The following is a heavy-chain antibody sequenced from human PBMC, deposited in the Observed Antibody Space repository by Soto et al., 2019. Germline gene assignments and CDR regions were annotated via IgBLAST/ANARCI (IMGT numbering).Heavy chain of an antibody. CDR3: ARDTNSLDP. CDR1: NYSINSGFF. D-gene: IGHD3-16*01. Sequence: LSLTCSVSNYSINSGFFWGWIRQPPGKGLEWIGSIFHTGDTYYNPSLKSRITMSVDTSRNQFSLKLTSLTAADTAVYYCARDTNSLDPWGQGTLVTVSS. CDR2: IFHTGDT. V-gene: IGHV4-38-2*02. J-gene: IGHJ5*02.